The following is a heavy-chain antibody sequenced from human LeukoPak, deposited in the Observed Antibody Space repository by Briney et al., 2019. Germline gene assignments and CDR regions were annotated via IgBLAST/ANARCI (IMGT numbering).Heavy chain of an antibody. J-gene: IGHJ2*01. CDR1: GGSISSYY. CDR3: ARGPVTYCGGDCYLHWYFDL. CDR2: IYYSGIT. Sequence: NPSETLSLTCTVSGGSISSYYWSWIRQPPGNGLEWIGYIYYSGITNYNPSLKSRVTISVDTSKNQFSLKLSSVTAADTAVYYCARGPVTYCGGDCYLHWYFDLWGRGTLVTVSS. V-gene: IGHV4-59*01. D-gene: IGHD2-21*02.